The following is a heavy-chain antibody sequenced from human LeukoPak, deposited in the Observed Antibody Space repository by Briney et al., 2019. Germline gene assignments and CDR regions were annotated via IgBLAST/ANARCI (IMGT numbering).Heavy chain of an antibody. CDR2: ISYDGSNK. V-gene: IGHV3-30*04. Sequence: PGRSLRLSCAASGFTFSSYAMHWVRQAPGKGLEWVAVISYDGSNKYYADSVKGRFTISRDNSKNTLYLQMNSLRAEDTAVYYCARVSPYDFRSGYYSDIFDYWGQGTLVTVSS. J-gene: IGHJ4*02. CDR1: GFTFSSYA. D-gene: IGHD3-3*01. CDR3: ARVSPYDFRSGYYSDIFDY.